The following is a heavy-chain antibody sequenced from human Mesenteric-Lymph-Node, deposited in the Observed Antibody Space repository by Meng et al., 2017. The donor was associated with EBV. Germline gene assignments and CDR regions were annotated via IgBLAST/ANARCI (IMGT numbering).Heavy chain of an antibody. J-gene: IGHJ4*01. CDR3: ARQRSDSRLFDY. CDR2: INHSGST. D-gene: IGHD4-11*01. V-gene: IGHV4-34*01. CDR1: GGSFSAYY. Sequence: QVHLQHWGAGLLKPSETLSLNCAVYGGSFSAYYWTGIRQPPGKGLEWIGEINHSGSTIYNPSLKSRVTMSVDTSKSQFSLKLSSVTAADTAVYFCARQRSDSRLFDYWGQGTLVTVSS.